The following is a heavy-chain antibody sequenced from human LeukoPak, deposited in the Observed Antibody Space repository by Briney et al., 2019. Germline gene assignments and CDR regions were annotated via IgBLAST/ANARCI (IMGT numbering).Heavy chain of an antibody. CDR2: ISSNGGST. D-gene: IGHD2-15*01. J-gene: IGHJ4*02. CDR1: GFTFSSYA. V-gene: IGHV3-64*01. CDR3: AKVRYCSGVNCYPDDN. Sequence: GGSLRLSCAASGFTFSSYAMHWVRQAPGKGLEYVSAISSNGGSTYYANSVKGRFTISRDNSKNTLYLQMGSLRAEDTAVYYCAKVRYCSGVNCYPDDNWGQGTLVTVSS.